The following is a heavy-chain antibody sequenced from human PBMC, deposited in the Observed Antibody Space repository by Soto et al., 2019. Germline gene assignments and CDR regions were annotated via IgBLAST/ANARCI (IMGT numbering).Heavy chain of an antibody. CDR3: ARFKGRHYDFWSGYYSPDYFDY. J-gene: IGHJ4*02. D-gene: IGHD3-3*01. V-gene: IGHV4-34*01. CDR2: INHSGST. CDR1: GGPFSGYY. Sequence: SETLSLTCAVYGGPFSGYYWSWIRQPPGKGLEWIGEINHSGSTNYNPSLKSRVTISVDTSKNQFSLKLSSVTAADTAVYYCARFKGRHYDFWSGYYSPDYFDYWGQGTLVTVSS.